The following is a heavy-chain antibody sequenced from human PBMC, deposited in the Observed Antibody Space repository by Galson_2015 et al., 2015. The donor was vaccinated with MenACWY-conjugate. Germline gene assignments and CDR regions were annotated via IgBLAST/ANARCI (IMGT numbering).Heavy chain of an antibody. V-gene: IGHV3-30-3*01. Sequence: SLRLSCAASGFTFSSYVMHWVRQAPGKGLEWVAVISEDGNNKNYADSVKGRFTISRDNAENSLRLQMDSLRAEDTAVYYCARDPPHYYDNNYDMDVWGQGTTVTVSS. J-gene: IGHJ6*02. CDR1: GFTFSSYV. D-gene: IGHD3-22*01. CDR3: ARDPPHYYDNNYDMDV. CDR2: ISEDGNNK.